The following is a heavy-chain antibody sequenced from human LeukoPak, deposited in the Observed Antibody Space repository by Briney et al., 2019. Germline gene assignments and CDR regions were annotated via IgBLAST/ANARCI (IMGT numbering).Heavy chain of an antibody. V-gene: IGHV3-30-3*01. CDR1: GFTFSRYA. Sequence: QPGGSLRLSCAASGFTFSRYALHWVRQAPGKGLEWVALASFGGNNYYYADFVKGRFTISKDNSKDTLYLQMNSLKTEDTALYRCARGSVGIPPPFDFWGQGTLVIVSS. CDR3: ARGSVGIPPPFDF. CDR2: ASFGGNNY. J-gene: IGHJ4*02. D-gene: IGHD2-21*01.